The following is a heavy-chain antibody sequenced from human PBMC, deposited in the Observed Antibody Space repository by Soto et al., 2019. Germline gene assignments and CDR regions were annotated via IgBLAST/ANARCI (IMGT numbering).Heavy chain of an antibody. J-gene: IGHJ4*02. Sequence: QLQLQESGPGLVKPSETLSLTCTVSGGSISSSSYYWGWIRQPPGKGLEWIGSIYYSGSTYYNPSLKSRVTISVDTSKNQFSLKLSSVTAADTAVYYCARHVHDFWSGYATWFDYWGQGTLVTVSS. CDR2: IYYSGST. CDR1: GGSISSSSYY. V-gene: IGHV4-39*01. CDR3: ARHVHDFWSGYATWFDY. D-gene: IGHD3-3*01.